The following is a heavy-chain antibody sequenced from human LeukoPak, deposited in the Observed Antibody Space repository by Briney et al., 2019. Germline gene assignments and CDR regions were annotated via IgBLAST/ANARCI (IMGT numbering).Heavy chain of an antibody. CDR2: ISYDGSTI. CDR3: AKGVGSTGSYFDY. Sequence: GASLRLSCAASGFTFSSYGIHWVRQAPGKGLEWVAVISYDGSTIYYADSVKGRFTISRDNSKATMYLQMTSLRADDTAVYYCAKGVGSTGSYFDYWGQGTLVTVSS. V-gene: IGHV3-30*18. J-gene: IGHJ4*02. CDR1: GFTFSSYG. D-gene: IGHD1-26*01.